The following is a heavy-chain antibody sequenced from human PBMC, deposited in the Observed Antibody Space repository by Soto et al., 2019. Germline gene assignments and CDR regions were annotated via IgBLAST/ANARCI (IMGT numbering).Heavy chain of an antibody. CDR3: VVAAQPSNFDY. Sequence: QIQLLQSGAEVQKPGASVKVYCKASGYTFTSYGISWVRQAPGQGPEWRGWISAYNGNTNYAQKLQGRVTMTTDTSTSTAYMELRSLRSDDTAVYYCVVAAQPSNFDYWGKGPLVTVAS. J-gene: IGHJ4*02. CDR1: GYTFTSYG. CDR2: ISAYNGNT. V-gene: IGHV1-18*01. D-gene: IGHD2-15*01.